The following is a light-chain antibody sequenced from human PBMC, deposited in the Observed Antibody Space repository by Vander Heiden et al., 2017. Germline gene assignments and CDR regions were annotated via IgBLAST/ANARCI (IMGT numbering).Light chain of an antibody. V-gene: IGLV2-23*02. J-gene: IGLJ3*02. CDR1: SSDVGSYNL. Sequence: QSALTQPASVSGSPGQSITISCTGTSSDVGSYNLVSWYQQHPGKAPKLMMYEVSKRPSGVSNRFSGSKSGNTASLTISGLQAEDEADYYCCSYAGSRTCVFGGGTKLTVL. CDR3: CSYAGSRTCV. CDR2: EVS.